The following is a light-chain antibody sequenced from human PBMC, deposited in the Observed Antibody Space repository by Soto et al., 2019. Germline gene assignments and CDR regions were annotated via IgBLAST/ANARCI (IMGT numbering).Light chain of an antibody. CDR2: EVT. J-gene: IGLJ1*01. V-gene: IGLV2-8*01. Sequence: QSALTQPPSASGSPGQSVTISCTGTSSDVGGYNYVSWYQQHPGKAPKLMIYEVTKRPSGVPDRFSGSKSGNTASLTVSGLQAEDEADYYCCSYAGSNNLKVFGTGTKLTVL. CDR1: SSDVGGYNY. CDR3: CSYAGSNNLKV.